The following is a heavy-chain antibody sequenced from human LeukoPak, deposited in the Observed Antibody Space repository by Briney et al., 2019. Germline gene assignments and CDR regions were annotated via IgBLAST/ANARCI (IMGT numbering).Heavy chain of an antibody. CDR2: INSNSGGT. CDR1: GYTFTGDY. Sequence: ASVKVSCKASGYTFTGDYMHWVRQAPGQGLEGMGWINSNSGGTNSAQKFQGRVTITWDTSISTGYMELSTLRSDDTAVFYCARGTKPSFLKGVRTGDRGYFDYWGQGTLFTVSS. V-gene: IGHV1-2*02. D-gene: IGHD7-27*01. CDR3: ARGTKPSFLKGVRTGDRGYFDY. J-gene: IGHJ4*02.